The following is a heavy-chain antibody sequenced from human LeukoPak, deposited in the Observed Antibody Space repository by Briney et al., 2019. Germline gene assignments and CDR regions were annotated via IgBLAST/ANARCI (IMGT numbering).Heavy chain of an antibody. CDR2: IGGSNGIT. D-gene: IGHD6-19*01. J-gene: IGHJ4*02. CDR1: RFTFNSYA. Sequence: GGSLRLSCAASRFTFNSYAMSWVRQAPGKGLEWVSVIGGSNGITFYVGSVRGRFTISRDNSKNTLYLQMNSLRAEDTAVYYCARVSGWLPDYFDSWGQGTLVTVSS. V-gene: IGHV3-23*01. CDR3: ARVSGWLPDYFDS.